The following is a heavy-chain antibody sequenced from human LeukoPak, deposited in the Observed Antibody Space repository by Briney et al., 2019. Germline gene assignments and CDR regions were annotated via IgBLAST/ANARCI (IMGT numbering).Heavy chain of an antibody. D-gene: IGHD5-24*01. CDR3: ARGGPDVAMATTVDY. Sequence: PSETLSLTCTVSGGSISSNYWSWIRQPPGKGLEYIGFIHYSGSTNYNPSLKSRVTISADTSKNQFSLKLTSVTAADTAVYYCARGGPDVAMATTVDYWGQGTLVTVSS. J-gene: IGHJ4*02. CDR1: GGSISSNY. CDR2: IHYSGST. V-gene: IGHV4-59*01.